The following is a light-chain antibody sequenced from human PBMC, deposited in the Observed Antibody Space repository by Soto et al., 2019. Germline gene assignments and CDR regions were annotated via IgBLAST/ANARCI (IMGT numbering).Light chain of an antibody. V-gene: IGKV3-15*01. CDR3: QQYKPWPT. Sequence: EIVMTQSPATLSVSPGERATLSCRASQSVRDNLAWYQQKPGQAPRLLIDGVSTRATGVPVRFSGSGSGTEFTLTISGLQSEDFAVYYCQQYKPWPTFGQGTKVEIK. J-gene: IGKJ1*01. CDR2: GVS. CDR1: QSVRDN.